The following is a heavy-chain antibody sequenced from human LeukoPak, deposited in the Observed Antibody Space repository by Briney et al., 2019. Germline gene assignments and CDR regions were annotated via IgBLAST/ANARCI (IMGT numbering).Heavy chain of an antibody. D-gene: IGHD6-13*01. V-gene: IGHV3-64*01. J-gene: IGHJ4*02. CDR1: GFSFSTYA. Sequence: GGSLRLSCVVSGFSFSTYAMQRVRQAPGKGLEYVSTISSNGGSTYYGNSVKGRFTISRDNSKNTLYLQMDSLRPEDMAVYYCARRSSSWYAFDYWGQGTLVTVSS. CDR2: ISSNGGST. CDR3: ARRSSSWYAFDY.